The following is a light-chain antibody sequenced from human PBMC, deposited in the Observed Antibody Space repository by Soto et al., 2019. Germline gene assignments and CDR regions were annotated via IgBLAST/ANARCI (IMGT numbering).Light chain of an antibody. CDR3: SSHAGRNKYVL. CDR2: EVN. J-gene: IGLJ2*01. Sequence: QSALTQPRSVSGSPGQSVTISCTGTGNDVGAYNYVSWYQQHPGRPPKLMIYEVNKRPSGVPDRFSASRSGNTASLTVSGLQAEDEATYYGSSHAGRNKYVLFGGGTKLTVL. V-gene: IGLV2-8*01. CDR1: GNDVGAYNY.